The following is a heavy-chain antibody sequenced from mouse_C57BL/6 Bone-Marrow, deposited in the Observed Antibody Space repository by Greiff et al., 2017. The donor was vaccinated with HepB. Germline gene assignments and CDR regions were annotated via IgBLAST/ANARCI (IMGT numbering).Heavy chain of an antibody. CDR2: IYPGSGST. CDR3: ASESKTFFAY. Sequence: EVQLQQSGPELVKPGASVKIPCKASGYTFTDYNMDWVKQSHGKSLEWIGDIYPGSGSTNYNEKFKSKATLTVDTSSSTAYMQLSSLTSEDSAVYYCASESKTFFAYWGQGTLVTVSA. D-gene: IGHD2-5*01. V-gene: IGHV1-18*01. CDR1: GYTFTDYN. J-gene: IGHJ3*01.